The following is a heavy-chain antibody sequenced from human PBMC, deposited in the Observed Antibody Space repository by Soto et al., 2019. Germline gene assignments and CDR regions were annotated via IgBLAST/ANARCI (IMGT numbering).Heavy chain of an antibody. V-gene: IGHV5-10-1*01. Sequence: GDSLKISCKGSGYSFTSYWITWVRQMPGKGLEWMGRIDPSDSYTNYSPSFQGHVTISADKSITTAYLQWSSLKASDTAMYYCARLKLARIAVAFLFDPWGQGTLVTVSS. CDR2: IDPSDSYT. CDR1: GYSFTSYW. CDR3: ARLKLARIAVAFLFDP. J-gene: IGHJ5*02. D-gene: IGHD6-19*01.